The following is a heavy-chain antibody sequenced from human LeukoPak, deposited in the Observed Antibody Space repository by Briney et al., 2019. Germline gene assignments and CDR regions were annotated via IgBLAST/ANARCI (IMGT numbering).Heavy chain of an antibody. CDR2: ISSSGSTI. Sequence: GGSLRLSCAASGFTFSSYAMSWVRQAPGKGLEWVSYISSSGSTIYYADSVKGRFTISRDNAKNSLYLQMNSLRAEDTAVYYCASTPQGYCTNGVCPDYWGQGTLVTVSS. CDR3: ASTPQGYCTNGVCPDY. V-gene: IGHV3-48*03. D-gene: IGHD2-8*01. CDR1: GFTFSSYA. J-gene: IGHJ4*02.